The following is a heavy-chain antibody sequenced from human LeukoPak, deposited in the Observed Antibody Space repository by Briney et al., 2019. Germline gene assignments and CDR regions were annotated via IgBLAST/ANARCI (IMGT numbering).Heavy chain of an antibody. CDR2: IRYDGSNK. V-gene: IGHV3-30*02. Sequence: GGSLRLSCAASGFSFISYGMYRVRQAPGKGLESVAFIRYDGSNKYYADSVKGRFTISRDNAKNSLYLQMNNLRVEDTAVYYCAREMGGYPFDYWGQGTLVTVSS. D-gene: IGHD5-12*01. CDR1: GFSFISYG. J-gene: IGHJ4*02. CDR3: AREMGGYPFDY.